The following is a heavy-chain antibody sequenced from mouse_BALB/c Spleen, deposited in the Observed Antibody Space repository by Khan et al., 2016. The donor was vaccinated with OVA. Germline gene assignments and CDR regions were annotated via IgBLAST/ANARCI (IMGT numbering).Heavy chain of an antibody. Sequence: EVQLQQSGPELVKPGASVKISCKASGYSFTGYFMNWVMQSHGKSLEWIGRINPHIGETFYNQKFKEKATLTVDESSSTAHMELRSLASEDSAVYYCARKNGSDFDYWGQGTTLTVSS. CDR3: ARKNGSDFDY. CDR1: GYSFTGYF. D-gene: IGHD1-1*01. J-gene: IGHJ2*01. CDR2: INPHIGET. V-gene: IGHV1-20*02.